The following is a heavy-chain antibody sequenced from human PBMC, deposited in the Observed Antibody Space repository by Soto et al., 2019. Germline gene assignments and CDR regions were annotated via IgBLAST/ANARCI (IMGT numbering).Heavy chain of an antibody. V-gene: IGHV1-46*01. J-gene: IGHJ6*02. Sequence: GASVKVSCKESGYTFTKYYMDSVRQAPGQRLEWMGIINPSGGSTSYAQKFQGRVTMTRDTSTSTVYMDLSCLRSEDTDVYYCARGSDQYCISTSCRYGMDVWGQGTTLTVSS. CDR2: INPSGGST. CDR3: ARGSDQYCISTSCRYGMDV. CDR1: GYTFTKYY. D-gene: IGHD2-2*01.